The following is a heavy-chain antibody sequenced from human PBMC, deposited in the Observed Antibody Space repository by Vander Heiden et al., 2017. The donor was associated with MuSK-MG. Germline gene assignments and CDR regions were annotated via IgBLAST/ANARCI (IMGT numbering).Heavy chain of an antibody. CDR2: IRYDGSNK. CDR3: AKSLGSGWYYSPDY. V-gene: IGHV3-30*02. D-gene: IGHD6-19*01. Sequence: QVQLVESGGGVVQPGGSLRLSCAASGFTFGSYGMHWVRQAPGKGLEWVAFIRYDGSNKYYADSVKGRFTISRDNSKNTLYLQMNSLRAEDTAVYYCAKSLGSGWYYSPDYWGQGTLVTVSS. CDR1: GFTFGSYG. J-gene: IGHJ4*02.